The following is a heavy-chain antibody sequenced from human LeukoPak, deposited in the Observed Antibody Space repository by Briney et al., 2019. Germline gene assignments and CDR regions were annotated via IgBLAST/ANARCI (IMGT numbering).Heavy chain of an antibody. CDR3: ARGGDPIFGY. CDR2: INHSGST. CDR1: GGSFSGYY. V-gene: IGHV4-34*01. Sequence: SETLSLTCAVYGGSFSGYYWSWLRQPPGKGLEWIGEINHSGSTNYNPSLKSRVTKTVDTSKNQFSLKLSSVTAADTAVYYCARGGDPIFGYWGQGTLVTVSS. J-gene: IGHJ4*02. D-gene: IGHD2-21*02.